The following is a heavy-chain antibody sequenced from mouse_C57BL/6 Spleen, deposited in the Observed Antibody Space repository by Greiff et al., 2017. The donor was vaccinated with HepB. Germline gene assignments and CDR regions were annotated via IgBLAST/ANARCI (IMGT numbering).Heavy chain of an antibody. V-gene: IGHV5-17*01. CDR3: ASSLDYYGSSPLYYDMDF. CDR2: ISSGSSTI. Sequence: EVKLVESGGGLVKPGGSLKLSCAASGFTFSDYGMHWVRQAPEKGLEWVAYISSGSSTIYYADTVKGRFTLSRDKAKNTLFLHMTSLRSEDTAMYCWASSLDYYGSSPLYYDMDFWGQGTSVTVSS. CDR1: GFTFSDYG. D-gene: IGHD1-1*01. J-gene: IGHJ4*01.